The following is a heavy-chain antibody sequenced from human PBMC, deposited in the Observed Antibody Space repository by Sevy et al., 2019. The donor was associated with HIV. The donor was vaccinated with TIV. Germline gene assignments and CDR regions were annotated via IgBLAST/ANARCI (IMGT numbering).Heavy chain of an antibody. Sequence: GGSLRLSCAASGFTFSNYAMHWVRQAPGKGLEWVAVIWYDGGYKYYADSMKGRFTVSRDNSKNSLYLQMNSLRAEDTAVYYCAREFCRYYDSSVDYGFGYWGQGTLVTVSS. CDR3: AREFCRYYDSSVDYGFGY. J-gene: IGHJ4*02. V-gene: IGHV3-33*01. D-gene: IGHD3-22*01. CDR2: IWYDGGYK. CDR1: GFTFSNYA.